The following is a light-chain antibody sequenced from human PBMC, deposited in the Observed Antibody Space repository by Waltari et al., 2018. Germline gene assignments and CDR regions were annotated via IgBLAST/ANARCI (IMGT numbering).Light chain of an antibody. J-gene: IGKJ2*01. CDR1: QSIKTL. Sequence: DIQLTQSPSTLSASVGDRVTITCRASQSIKTLLACYQQKQGKAPKLLNQKASSLEGGVPSMFSGSGSGAEFTLTISSLQPDDFATYYCQQYRTYSSTFGQGTRL. V-gene: IGKV1-5*03. CDR2: KAS. CDR3: QQYRTYSST.